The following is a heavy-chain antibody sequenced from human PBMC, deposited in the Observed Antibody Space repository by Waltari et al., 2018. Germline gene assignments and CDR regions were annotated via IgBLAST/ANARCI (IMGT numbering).Heavy chain of an antibody. CDR1: GYKFTDYW. V-gene: IGHV5-51*01. CDR3: ARLGTPHPAYPAFHD. J-gene: IGHJ4*02. D-gene: IGHD1-26*01. Sequence: EVQLVQSGTEVKKPGESLKISCRTSGYKFTDYWIGWVCQVPGKGLEWVAGSFHGASEPQYRPACRGHVSLTADRSTNTAFLQWSRLRASDTAVYYCARLGTPHPAYPAFHDWGQGTLVTVSS. CDR2: SFHGASEP.